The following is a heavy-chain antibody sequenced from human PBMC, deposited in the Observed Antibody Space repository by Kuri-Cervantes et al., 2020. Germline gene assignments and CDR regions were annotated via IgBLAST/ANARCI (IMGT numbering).Heavy chain of an antibody. J-gene: IGHJ6*03. V-gene: IGHV4-39*01. Sequence: SETLSLTCTVSGGSISGSSYYWGWIRQLPGKGLEWIASVTNGGTTSHNPSLKSRVTISADTSNNQFSLNLRFVTAADTAVYYCARGYYHMDVWGEGTSVTVSS. CDR1: GGSISGSSYY. CDR3: ARGYYHMDV. CDR2: VTNGGTT.